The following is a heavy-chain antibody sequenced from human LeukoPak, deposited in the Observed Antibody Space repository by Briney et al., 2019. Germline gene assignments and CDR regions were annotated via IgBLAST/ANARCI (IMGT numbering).Heavy chain of an antibody. CDR2: INPNRGGT. D-gene: IGHD6-6*01. J-gene: IGHJ5*02. Sequence: ASVKVSCKASGYTFTGYYMHWVRQAPGQGLEWMGRINPNRGGTNYAQKFQGRVTMTRDTSISTAYMELSRLRSDDTAVYYCARGVSIAARREYNWFDPWGQGTLVTVSS. CDR1: GYTFTGYY. CDR3: ARGVSIAARREYNWFDP. V-gene: IGHV1-2*06.